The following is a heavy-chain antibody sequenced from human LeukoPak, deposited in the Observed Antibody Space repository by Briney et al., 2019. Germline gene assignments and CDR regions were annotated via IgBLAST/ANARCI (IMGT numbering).Heavy chain of an antibody. D-gene: IGHD3-16*01. V-gene: IGHV4-38-2*01. J-gene: IGHJ6*03. CDR3: ARVGRLAYYMDV. CDR2: TYHSGST. CDR1: GYSISSDYY. Sequence: SETLSLTCAVSGYSISSDYYWGWIRQPPGKGLEWIGSTYHSGSTYYNPSLKSRVTISVDTSKNQFSLKLSSVTAADTALYYCARVGRLAYYMDVWGKGTTVTVS.